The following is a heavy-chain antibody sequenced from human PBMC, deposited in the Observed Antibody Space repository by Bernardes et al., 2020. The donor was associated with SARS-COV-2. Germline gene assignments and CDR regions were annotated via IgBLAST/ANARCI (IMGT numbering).Heavy chain of an antibody. CDR1: GGTFSSYA. Sequence: SVKVSCKASGGTFSSYAISWVRQAPGQGLEWMGGIIPIFGTANYAQKFQGRVTITADESTSTAYMELSSLRSEDTAVYYCARALWRYCSSTSCYETGTTGRPLIYYGMDVWGQGTTVTVSS. J-gene: IGHJ6*02. CDR2: IIPIFGTA. CDR3: ARALWRYCSSTSCYETGTTGRPLIYYGMDV. D-gene: IGHD2-2*01. V-gene: IGHV1-69*13.